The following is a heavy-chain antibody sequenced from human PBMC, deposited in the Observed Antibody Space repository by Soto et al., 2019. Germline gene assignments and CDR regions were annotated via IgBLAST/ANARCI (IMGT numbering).Heavy chain of an antibody. V-gene: IGHV1-2*04. D-gene: IGHD2-15*01. CDR1: GYTFTGYY. Sequence: ASVKVSCKASGYTFTGYYVHWVRQAPGQGLEWMGWINPNSGGTNYAQKFQGWVTMTRDTSISTAYMELSRLRSDDTAVYYCARGGVVVVVAATYGMDVWGQGTTVTVSS. J-gene: IGHJ6*02. CDR2: INPNSGGT. CDR3: ARGGVVVVVAATYGMDV.